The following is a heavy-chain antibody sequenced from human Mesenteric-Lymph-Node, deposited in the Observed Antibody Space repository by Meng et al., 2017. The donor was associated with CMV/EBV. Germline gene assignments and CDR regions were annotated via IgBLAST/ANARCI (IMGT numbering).Heavy chain of an antibody. D-gene: IGHD3-9*01. J-gene: IGHJ4*02. CDR3: ARLSGILTGYYNFDY. CDR2: IYHSGST. V-gene: IGHV4-4*02. Sequence: SGGSISSSNWWRGVRQPPGKGLEWIGEIYHSGSTNYNPSLKSRVTISVDKSKNQFSLKLSSVTAADTDVYYCARLSGILTGYYNFDYWGQGTLVTVSS. CDR1: GGSISSSNW.